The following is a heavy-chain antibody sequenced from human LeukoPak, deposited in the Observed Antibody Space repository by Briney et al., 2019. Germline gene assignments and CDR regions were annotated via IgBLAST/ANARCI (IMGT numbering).Heavy chain of an antibody. J-gene: IGHJ4*02. V-gene: IGHV4-39*07. CDR3: ASHAVVGYYGSGDFDY. CDR2: IYYSGST. Sequence: SETLSLTCTVSGGSISSSSYYWGWIRQPPGRGLEWIGSIYYSGSTYYNPSLKSQVTISVDTSKNQFSLKLSSVTAADTAVYYCASHAVVGYYGSGDFDYWGQGTLVTVSS. D-gene: IGHD3-10*01. CDR1: GGSISSSSYY.